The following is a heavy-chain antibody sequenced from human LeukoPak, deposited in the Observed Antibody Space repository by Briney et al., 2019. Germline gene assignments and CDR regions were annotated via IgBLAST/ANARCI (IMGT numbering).Heavy chain of an antibody. D-gene: IGHD3-9*01. CDR3: ARVRIASGGRLLRFFDSFDY. J-gene: IGHJ4*02. CDR1: GYPFITYG. CDR2: ISGYNGNI. Sequence: ASVKVSCKASGYPFITYGISWVRQAPGQGLEWMGWISGYNGNIKYAQKFQGRVTMTTDTSTSTAYMELRSLRSDDTAVYYSARVRIASGGRLLRFFDSFDYWGQGTLVTVSS. V-gene: IGHV1-18*01.